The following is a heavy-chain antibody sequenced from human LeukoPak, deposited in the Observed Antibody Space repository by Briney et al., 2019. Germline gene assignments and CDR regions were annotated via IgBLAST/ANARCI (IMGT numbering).Heavy chain of an antibody. Sequence: PGGSLRLSCAASGFTFSSYAMSWVRQAPGKGLEWVAVIWYDGSNKYYADSVEGRFTISRDNSKNTLYLQMNSLRVEDTAVYYCATRIAAALDWYFDLWGRGTLVTVSS. CDR2: IWYDGSNK. V-gene: IGHV3-33*08. CDR3: ATRIAAALDWYFDL. CDR1: GFTFSSYA. D-gene: IGHD6-13*01. J-gene: IGHJ2*01.